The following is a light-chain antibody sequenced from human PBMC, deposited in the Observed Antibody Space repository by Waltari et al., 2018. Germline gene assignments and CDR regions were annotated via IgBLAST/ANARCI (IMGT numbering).Light chain of an antibody. Sequence: DIQMTQSPSTLSASVGDRVTTTCRASQSISSWLAWYQQEPGKAPKLLIYDASSLESGVPSRFSGSGSGTEFTLTISSLQPDDFATYSCQQYNSYSPYTFGQGTKLEIK. CDR1: QSISSW. CDR3: QQYNSYSPYT. V-gene: IGKV1-5*01. J-gene: IGKJ2*01. CDR2: DAS.